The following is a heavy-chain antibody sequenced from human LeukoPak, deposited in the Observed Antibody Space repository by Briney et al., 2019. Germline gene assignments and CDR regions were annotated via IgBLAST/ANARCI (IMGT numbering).Heavy chain of an antibody. CDR3: ARSSSGWLFDY. D-gene: IGHD6-19*01. V-gene: IGHV1-8*01. CDR2: LNPNSDNT. CDR1: GYTFTSYD. Sequence: ASMKVSCKASGYTFTSYDINWVRQATGQGLEWMGWLNPNSDNTGYAQKFQDRVTLTRNTSISTAYMELSSLRSEDTAVYYCARSSSGWLFDYWGQGTLVTVSS. J-gene: IGHJ4*02.